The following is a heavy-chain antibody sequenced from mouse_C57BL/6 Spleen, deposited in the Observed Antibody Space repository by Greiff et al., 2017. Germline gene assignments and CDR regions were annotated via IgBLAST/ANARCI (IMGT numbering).Heavy chain of an antibody. CDR2: IWTGGGT. J-gene: IGHJ4*01. CDR1: GFSLTSYA. V-gene: IGHV2-9-1*01. CDR3: ASNYYGSRSYAMDY. D-gene: IGHD1-1*01. Sequence: VKVVESGPGLVAPSQSLSITCTVSGFSLTSYAISWVRQPPGKGLEWLGVIWTGGGTNYNSALKSRLSISKDNSKSQVFLKMNSLQTDDTARYYCASNYYGSRSYAMDYWGQGTSVTVSS.